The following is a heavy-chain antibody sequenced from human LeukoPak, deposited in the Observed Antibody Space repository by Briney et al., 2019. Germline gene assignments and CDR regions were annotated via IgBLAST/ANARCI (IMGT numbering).Heavy chain of an antibody. CDR3: AERGVVIRFFLVRFHKEAYSFDS. V-gene: IGHV3-23*01. D-gene: IGHD3-10*01. Sequence: GGSLRLSRAASGLPFSSYAMSWVRPAPGKGLEWVAGLSGSGGGTNYADSAPGRFPISRDNPTTKLYLQLNSLRAQDPAVYFCAERGVVIRFFLVRFHKEAYSFDSWGQGALVTVSS. J-gene: IGHJ4*02. CDR2: LSGSGGGT. CDR1: GLPFSSYA.